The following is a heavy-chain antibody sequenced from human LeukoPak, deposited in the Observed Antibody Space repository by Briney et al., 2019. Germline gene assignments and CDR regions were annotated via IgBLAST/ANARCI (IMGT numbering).Heavy chain of an antibody. J-gene: IGHJ4*02. CDR3: ARADDPLRFLEWPLGY. Sequence: GGSLRLSCAASGFTFSSYAMHWIRQAPGKGLEWVAVISYDGSNKYYADSVKGRFTISRDNSKNTLYLQMNSLRAEDTAVYYCARADDPLRFLEWPLGYWGQGTLVTVSS. CDR1: GFTFSSYA. V-gene: IGHV3-30-3*01. CDR2: ISYDGSNK. D-gene: IGHD3-3*01.